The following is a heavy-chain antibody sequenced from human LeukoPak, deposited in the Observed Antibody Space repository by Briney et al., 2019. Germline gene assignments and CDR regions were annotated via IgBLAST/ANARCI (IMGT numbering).Heavy chain of an antibody. J-gene: IGHJ4*02. V-gene: IGHV4-59*01. CDR3: ARGDFYDSSGYFVY. CDR1: GGSISSYY. Sequence: SETLSLTCTVSGGSISSYYWSWIRQPPGKGLEWIGYIYYSGRTNYNPSLKSRVTISVDTSKNQFSLKLSSVTAADTAVYYCARGDFYDSSGYFVYWGQGTLVTVSS. D-gene: IGHD3-22*01. CDR2: IYYSGRT.